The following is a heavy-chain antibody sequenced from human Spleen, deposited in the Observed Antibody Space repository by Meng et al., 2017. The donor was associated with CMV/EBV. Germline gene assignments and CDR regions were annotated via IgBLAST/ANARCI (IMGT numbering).Heavy chain of an antibody. Sequence: LSFSPSGFTVISTFMRWVRQAPGKGLEWVSLIYSGGGTSYADSVKGRFTISRDKSKNMLYFQMNSLRAEDTAVYYCAREDFGAFDIWGQGTMVTVSS. J-gene: IGHJ3*02. D-gene: IGHD3-16*01. CDR1: GFTVISTF. V-gene: IGHV3-53*01. CDR2: IYSGGGT. CDR3: AREDFGAFDI.